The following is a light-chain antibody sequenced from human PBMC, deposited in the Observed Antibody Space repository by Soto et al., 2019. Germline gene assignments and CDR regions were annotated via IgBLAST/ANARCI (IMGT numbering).Light chain of an antibody. CDR1: QSVSSTY. CDR3: QQYDISPWT. J-gene: IGKJ1*01. CDR2: AAS. Sequence: VWTQSPGTLSLSPGDRSTLTCRASQSVSSTYLAWYQQKPGQAPRLLIYAASTRATGIPARFSGSGSGTDFTLTIIRLEPEDFAVYYCQQYDISPWTFGQGTKVDIK. V-gene: IGKV3-20*01.